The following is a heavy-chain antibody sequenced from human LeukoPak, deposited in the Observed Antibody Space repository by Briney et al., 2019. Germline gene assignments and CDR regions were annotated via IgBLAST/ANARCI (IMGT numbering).Heavy chain of an antibody. V-gene: IGHV3-7*04. CDR1: GFTFSTYY. CDR2: IKQDGSEK. Sequence: GGSLRLSCAASGFTFSTYYMARVRQAPGKGLEWVANIKQDGSEKYYGGSVKGRFTISRDSAKNSLYLQLNSLGVEDTAVYFCAGGFGFLIESWGQGALVTVSS. D-gene: IGHD3-3*01. CDR3: AGGFGFLIES. J-gene: IGHJ4*02.